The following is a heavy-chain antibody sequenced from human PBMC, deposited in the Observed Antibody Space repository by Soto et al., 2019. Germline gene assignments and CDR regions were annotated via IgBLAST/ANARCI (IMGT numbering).Heavy chain of an antibody. CDR3: ARGQWLTSEQPFDY. CDR2: ISGSGGST. Sequence: PGGSLRLSCAASGFTFSSYAMSWVRQAPGKGLEWVSAISGSGGSTYYADSVKGRFTISRDNSKNTLYLQMNSLRAENTAVYYCARGQWLTSEQPFDYWGQGTLVTVSS. J-gene: IGHJ4*02. D-gene: IGHD6-19*01. CDR1: GFTFSSYA. V-gene: IGHV3-23*01.